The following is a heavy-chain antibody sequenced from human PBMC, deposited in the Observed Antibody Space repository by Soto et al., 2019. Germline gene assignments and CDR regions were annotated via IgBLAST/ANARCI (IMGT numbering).Heavy chain of an antibody. D-gene: IGHD1-1*01. V-gene: IGHV1-2*02. CDR2: INPNSGGT. CDR1: GYTFTSYG. J-gene: IGHJ4*02. CDR3: ARGQATAKPEGVDF. Sequence: ASVKVSCKASGYTFTSYGISWVRQAPGQGLEWMGWINPNSGGTKYAPKFQGGVTMTRDTSITTAYMELSRLRSGDTAVYYCARGQATAKPEGVDFWGQGTMVTVSS.